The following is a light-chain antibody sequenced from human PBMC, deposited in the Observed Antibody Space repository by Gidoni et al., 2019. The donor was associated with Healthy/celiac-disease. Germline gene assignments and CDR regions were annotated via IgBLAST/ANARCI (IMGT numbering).Light chain of an antibody. Sequence: SYELTQPPSVSVSPGQTARITCSGDALPKKYPYWYQQKSGQAPVLVIYEDSKRPPGIPERFSGSSSGTMATLTISGAQVEDEADYYCYSTDSSGNHRNVVFGGGTKLTVL. CDR3: YSTDSSGNHRNVV. CDR2: EDS. J-gene: IGLJ2*01. V-gene: IGLV3-10*01. CDR1: ALPKKY.